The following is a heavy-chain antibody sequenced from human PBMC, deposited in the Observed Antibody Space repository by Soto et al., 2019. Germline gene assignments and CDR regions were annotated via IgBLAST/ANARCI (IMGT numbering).Heavy chain of an antibody. D-gene: IGHD3-3*01. J-gene: IGHJ4*02. CDR1: GASVTSGDYY. V-gene: IGHV4-30-4*01. CDR2: VHDSGTT. Sequence: TLSLTCSVSGASVTSGDYYWNWIRQTPGTGLEWLGYVHDSGTTSYNPSLKSRVTISRDTSKNQFSLKLTSVSAADTAVYFCARGGLYDLWSGLFDWGQGIRVTVSS. CDR3: ARGGLYDLWSGLFD.